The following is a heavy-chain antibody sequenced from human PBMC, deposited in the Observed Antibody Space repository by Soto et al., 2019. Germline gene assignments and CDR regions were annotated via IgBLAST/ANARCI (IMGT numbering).Heavy chain of an antibody. CDR1: GFTFSSYA. V-gene: IGHV3-30-3*01. D-gene: IGHD6-19*01. CDR2: ISYDGSNK. CDR3: AREQWLNGYYYYYGMDV. Sequence: GGSLRLSCAASGFTFSSYAMHWVRQAPGKGLEWVAVISYDGSNKYYADSVKGRFTISRDNSKNTLYLQMNSLRAEDTAVYYCAREQWLNGYYYYYGMDVWGQGTTVTVSS. J-gene: IGHJ6*02.